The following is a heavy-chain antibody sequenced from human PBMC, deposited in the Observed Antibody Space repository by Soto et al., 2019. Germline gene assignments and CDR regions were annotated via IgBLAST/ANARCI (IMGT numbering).Heavy chain of an antibody. Sequence: SETLSLTCTVSGGSISSSSYYWGWIRQPPGKGLEWIGSIYYSGSTYYNPSLKSRVTISVDTSKNQFSLKLSSVTAADTAVYYCARRDRGCRPDYSGQGNLVPVSS. J-gene: IGHJ4*02. D-gene: IGHD6-19*01. CDR3: ARRDRGCRPDY. CDR1: GGSISSSSYY. V-gene: IGHV4-39*01. CDR2: IYYSGST.